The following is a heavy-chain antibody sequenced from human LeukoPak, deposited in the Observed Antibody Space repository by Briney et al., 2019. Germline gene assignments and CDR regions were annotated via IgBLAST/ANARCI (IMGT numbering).Heavy chain of an antibody. V-gene: IGHV3-33*01. CDR3: ARRGGYYSYYYSMDV. J-gene: IGHJ6*03. Sequence: QPGRSLRLACAASGFTFSSYGVYSVRQAPGKGLEGVAAIWYDGSNKYYADSVKGRFTISRDNSKNTLYLQMTSLRAEDPAVYYCARRGGYYSYYYSMDVWGKGTTVTVSS. D-gene: IGHD2-15*01. CDR2: IWYDGSNK. CDR1: GFTFSSYG.